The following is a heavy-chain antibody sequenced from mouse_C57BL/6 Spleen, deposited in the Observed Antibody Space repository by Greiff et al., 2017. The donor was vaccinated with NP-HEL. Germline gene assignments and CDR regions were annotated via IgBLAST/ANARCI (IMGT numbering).Heavy chain of an antibody. CDR1: GYAFSSSW. CDR3: ASHYYYGSSPYWYFDV. CDR2: IYPGDGDT. D-gene: IGHD1-1*01. V-gene: IGHV1-82*01. J-gene: IGHJ1*03. Sequence: VKLQESGPELVKPGASVKISCKASGYAFSSSWMNWVKQRPGKGLEWIGRIYPGDGDTNYNGKFKGKATLTADKSSSTAYMQLSSLTSEDSAVYFCASHYYYGSSPYWYFDVWGTGTTVTVSS.